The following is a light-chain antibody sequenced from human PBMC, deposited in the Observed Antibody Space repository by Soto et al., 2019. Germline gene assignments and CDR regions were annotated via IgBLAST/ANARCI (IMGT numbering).Light chain of an antibody. Sequence: NFMLTQPHSVSESPGKTVTISCTRSSGSIASNYVQWYQQRPGSAPTTVIYEDNQRPSGVPDRFSGSIDSSSNSASLTISGLKTEDEADYYCQSYDRSNRWVFGGGTKLTVL. CDR3: QSYDRSNRWV. V-gene: IGLV6-57*04. CDR2: EDN. J-gene: IGLJ3*02. CDR1: SGSIASNY.